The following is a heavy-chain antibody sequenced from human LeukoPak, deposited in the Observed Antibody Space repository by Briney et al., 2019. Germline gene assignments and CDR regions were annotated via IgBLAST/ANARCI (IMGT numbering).Heavy chain of an antibody. Sequence: ASVKVSCKASGDTFTTYALNWVRQAPGQGLEWMGWINTNTGNPTYAQGFTGRFVFSLDTSVSTAYLQISSLKAEDTAIYYCARGLGGASHWYFDLWGRGTLVTVSS. D-gene: IGHD3-16*01. CDR1: GDTFTTYA. CDR2: INTNTGNP. J-gene: IGHJ2*01. CDR3: ARGLGGASHWYFDL. V-gene: IGHV7-4-1*02.